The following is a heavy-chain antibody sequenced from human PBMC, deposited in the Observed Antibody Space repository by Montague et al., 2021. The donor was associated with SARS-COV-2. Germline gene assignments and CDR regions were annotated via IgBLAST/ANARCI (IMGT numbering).Heavy chain of an antibody. V-gene: IGHV4-39*07. D-gene: IGHD6-13*01. CDR2: IYYSGST. CDR3: ARVGRQQLVRLSGMDV. Sequence: SETLSLTCTVSGGSISSSSYYWDWICQPPGKGLEWIGSIYYSGSTYYNPSLKSRVTISVDTSKNQFSLKLSSVTAADTAVYYCARVGRQQLVRLSGMDVWGQGTTVTVSS. J-gene: IGHJ6*02. CDR1: GGSISSSSYY.